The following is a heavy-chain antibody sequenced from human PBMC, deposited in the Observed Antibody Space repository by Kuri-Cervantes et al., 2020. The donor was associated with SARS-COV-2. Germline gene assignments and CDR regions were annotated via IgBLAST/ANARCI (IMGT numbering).Heavy chain of an antibody. Sequence: GESLRLSCEVSGFLFSASAIHWVRQGSGKGLEWVGRVRGKANNYATAYAASVKGRFTISRDDSKNMAYLQMNSLRAEDTAVYYCAREESMAALVDYWGQGTLVTVSS. CDR2: VRGKANNYAT. V-gene: IGHV3-73*01. D-gene: IGHD6-6*01. J-gene: IGHJ4*02. CDR1: GFLFSASA. CDR3: AREESMAALVDY.